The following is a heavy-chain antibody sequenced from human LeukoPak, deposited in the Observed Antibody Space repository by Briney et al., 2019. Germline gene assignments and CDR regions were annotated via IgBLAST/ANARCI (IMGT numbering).Heavy chain of an antibody. J-gene: IGHJ5*01. V-gene: IGHV3-23*01. CDR1: GGSISSYY. CDR2: INANSGTT. Sequence: ETLSLTCTVSGGSISSYYWSWLRQPPGKGLEWVSTINANSGTTSYAASVRGRFTIPRDNSKNTLYLQVNTLRADDTATYYCAKPISGGLAVTADWFHPWGQGTLVVVSS. D-gene: IGHD6-19*01. CDR3: AKPISGGLAVTADWFHP.